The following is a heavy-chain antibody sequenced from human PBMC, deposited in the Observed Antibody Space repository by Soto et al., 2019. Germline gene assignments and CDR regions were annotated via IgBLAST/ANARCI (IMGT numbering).Heavy chain of an antibody. J-gene: IGHJ6*03. V-gene: IGHV3-23*01. CDR3: AKAGYCSSTSCYDYYYYMDV. CDR2: ISGSGGST. D-gene: IGHD2-2*03. Sequence: EVQLLESGGGLVQPGGSLRLSCAASGFTFSSYAMSWVRQAPGKGLEWVSAISGSGGSTYYADSVKGRFTISRDNSKNTLYLQMNSLRAEDTAVYYCAKAGYCSSTSCYDYYYYMDVWGKGTTVTVSS. CDR1: GFTFSSYA.